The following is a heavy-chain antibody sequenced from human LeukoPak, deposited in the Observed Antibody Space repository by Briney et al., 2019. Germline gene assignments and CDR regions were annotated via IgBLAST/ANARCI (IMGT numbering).Heavy chain of an antibody. CDR2: ISGSGGST. D-gene: IGHD2-15*01. J-gene: IGHJ3*02. V-gene: IGHV3-23*01. CDR1: GFTFSSYA. CDR3: AKWRCSGGSWHSVARDAFDI. Sequence: GGSLRLSCAASGFTFSSYAMSWVRQAPGKGLEWVSAISGSGGSTYYADSVKGRFTISRDNSKNTLYLQMNSLRAEDTAVYYRAKWRCSGGSWHSVARDAFDIWGQGTMVTVSS.